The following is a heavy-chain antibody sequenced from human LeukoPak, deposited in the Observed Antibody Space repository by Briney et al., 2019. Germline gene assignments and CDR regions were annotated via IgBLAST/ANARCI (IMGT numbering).Heavy chain of an antibody. CDR2: ISSNGGST. CDR3: ASFESGWYVY. CDR1: GFTFSAYL. V-gene: IGHV3-64*01. D-gene: IGHD6-19*01. Sequence: PGGSLRLSCAASGFTFSAYLMSWVRQAPGKGLEYVSAISSNGGSTYYANSVKGRFTISRDNSKNTLYLQMGSLRAEDMAVYYCASFESGWYVYWGQGTLVTVSS. J-gene: IGHJ4*02.